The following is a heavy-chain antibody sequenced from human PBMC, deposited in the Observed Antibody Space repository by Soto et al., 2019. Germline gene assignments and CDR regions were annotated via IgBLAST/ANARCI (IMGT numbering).Heavy chain of an antibody. CDR1: EVTICSYG. J-gene: IGHJ4*02. V-gene: IGHV3-33*01. D-gene: IGHD1-1*01. CDR2: IWYDGSNK. CDR3: FLEEEHDREYELRDFDY. Sequence: RDSCAVAEVTICSYGMHRFRQAPGKGLEWVAVIWYDGSNKYYADSVKGRFTISRDNSKNTLYLQMNSLRAEDTAVYYFFLEEEHDREYELRDFDYWGKGTLDPVSP.